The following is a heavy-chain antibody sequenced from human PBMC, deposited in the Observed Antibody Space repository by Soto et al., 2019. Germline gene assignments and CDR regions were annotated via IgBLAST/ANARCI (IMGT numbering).Heavy chain of an antibody. J-gene: IGHJ6*02. V-gene: IGHV3-23*01. CDR3: ENGLGGSYYYYGMDV. CDR2: ISGSGGST. D-gene: IGHD1-26*01. CDR1: GFSFSSYA. Sequence: GSLRLSCAPSGFSFSSYAMSWVRQAPGKGLEWVSAISGSGGSTYYADSVKGRFTISRDNSKNTLYLQMNRLRAEDTAVYYCENGLGGSYYYYGMDVWGRGTTVTVSS.